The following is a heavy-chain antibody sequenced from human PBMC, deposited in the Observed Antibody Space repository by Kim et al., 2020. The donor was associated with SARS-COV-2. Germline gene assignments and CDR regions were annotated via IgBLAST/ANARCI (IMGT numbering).Heavy chain of an antibody. D-gene: IGHD3-10*01. J-gene: IGHJ6*02. Sequence: LSLTCAASGFTFSTYSLNWGRQAPGKGLEWVSSININAYTYYADSVKGRFTLSRDNAKNSLYLQMNSLRAEDTGVYYCARAMVRGLITSTYYYYYGMDVWGQGTTVTVSS. CDR2: ININAYT. V-gene: IGHV3-21*01. CDR3: ARAMVRGLITSTYYYYYGMDV. CDR1: GFTFSTYS.